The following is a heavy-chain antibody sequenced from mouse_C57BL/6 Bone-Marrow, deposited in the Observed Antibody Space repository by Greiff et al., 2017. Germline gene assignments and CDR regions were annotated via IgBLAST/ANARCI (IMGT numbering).Heavy chain of an antibody. CDR2: IHPTSGST. D-gene: IGHD1-1*01. CDR3: ARVTTVVVPMDY. Sequence: QVQLQQPGAELVKPGASVKLSCKASGYTFTSYWMHWVKQRPGQGLEWIGMIHPTSGSTNYNEKFKSKATLTVDKSSSTAYMQLISLTSEDSAVYYCARVTTVVVPMDYWGQGTAVTVSS. J-gene: IGHJ4*01. V-gene: IGHV1-64*01. CDR1: GYTFTSYW.